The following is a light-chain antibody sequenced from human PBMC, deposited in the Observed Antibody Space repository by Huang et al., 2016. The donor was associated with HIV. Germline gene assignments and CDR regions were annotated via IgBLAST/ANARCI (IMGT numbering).Light chain of an antibody. V-gene: IGKV1-39*01. CDR3: QQSYGALSS. Sequence: IQMTQSPTSLSASVGDRVFISCRTSQSVGTYLNWYQQTPGKAPKLLISSASTLHSGVPSRFSGGGSGTVFTLTIRGLQFDDFATYFCQQSYGALSSFGPGTRL. CDR2: SAS. J-gene: IGKJ5*01. CDR1: QSVGTY.